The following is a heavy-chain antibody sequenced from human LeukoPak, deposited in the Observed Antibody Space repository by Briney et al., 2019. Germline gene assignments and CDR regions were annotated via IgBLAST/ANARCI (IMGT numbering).Heavy chain of an antibody. CDR2: TYYRSTWYN. J-gene: IGHJ5*02. D-gene: IGHD2-2*01. CDR1: GDSFSSDSVT. Sequence: SQTLSLTCAISGDSFSSDSVTWNWIRQSPSRGLEWLGRTYYRSTWYNDYAVSVRGRITVNPDTSKNQFSLHLNSVTPEDTAVYYCARRLTQYDCFDPWGQGILVTVSS. CDR3: ARRLTQYDCFDP. V-gene: IGHV6-1*01.